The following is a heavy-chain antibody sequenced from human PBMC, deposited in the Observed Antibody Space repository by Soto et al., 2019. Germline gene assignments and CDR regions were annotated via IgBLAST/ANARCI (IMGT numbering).Heavy chain of an antibody. CDR2: INPKSGGT. J-gene: IGHJ4*02. CDR3: ARAYSCSGSPKF. CDR1: GYTFTDNY. D-gene: IGHD3-10*02. Sequence: ASVKVSCQASGYTFTDNYLHWVRQAPGQGLEWMGWINPKSGGTDFAQKFQGRVTMTRDTAITTAYMELSRLRSDDTAVYYCARAYSCSGSPKFWGQGTLVTVSS. V-gene: IGHV1-2*02.